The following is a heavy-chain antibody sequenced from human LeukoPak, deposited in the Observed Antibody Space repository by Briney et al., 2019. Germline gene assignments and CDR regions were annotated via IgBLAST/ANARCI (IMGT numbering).Heavy chain of an antibody. D-gene: IGHD4-17*01. Sequence: TGGSLRLSCVASGFTFSTYTIGWLRQAPGKGLEWVASISSSSTYIYYADSVKGRFTISRDSSKNTLYLQMNSLRAEDTAVYYCAKDLRYWGQGTLVTVSS. CDR2: ISSSSTYI. CDR3: AKDLRY. J-gene: IGHJ4*02. CDR1: GFTFSTYT. V-gene: IGHV3-21*04.